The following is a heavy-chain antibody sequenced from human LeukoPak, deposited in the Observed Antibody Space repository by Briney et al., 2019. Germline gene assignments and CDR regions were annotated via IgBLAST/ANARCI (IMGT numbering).Heavy chain of an antibody. CDR3: AKGVPPLDYFDY. Sequence: GGSLRLSCAASGFTFSNYGMHWVRRAPGKGLEWVAFIRSDGSTKYYADSVKGRFTISRDNSKNTLYLQMNSLRAEDTAVYYCAKGVPPLDYFDYWGQGTLVTVSS. CDR1: GFTFSNYG. J-gene: IGHJ4*02. V-gene: IGHV3-30*02. CDR2: IRSDGSTK.